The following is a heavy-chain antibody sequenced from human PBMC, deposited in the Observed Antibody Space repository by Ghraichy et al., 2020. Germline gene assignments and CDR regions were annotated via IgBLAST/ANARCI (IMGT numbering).Heavy chain of an antibody. V-gene: IGHV3-74*01. CDR3: EAFDY. CDR1: GFTFSGYW. Sequence: LSLTCAGSGFTFSGYWMHWVRQAPGKGLVWISGINEDGSSAYYADSVKGRVTISRDNAKNMLYLQMDSLRAEDTAVYYCEAFDYWGQGTLVTVPS. CDR2: INEDGSSA. J-gene: IGHJ4*02.